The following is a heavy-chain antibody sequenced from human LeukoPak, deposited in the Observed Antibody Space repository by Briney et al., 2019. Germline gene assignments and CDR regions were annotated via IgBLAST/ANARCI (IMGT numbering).Heavy chain of an antibody. CDR1: GFTFSSYG. V-gene: IGHV3-30*18. Sequence: PGGSLRLSCAASGFTFSSYGMHWVRQAPGKGLEWVAVISYDGSNKYYADSVKGRFTISRDNSKNTLYLQMNSLRAEDTAVYYCAKVRGLYSSSWYTRYYYYYGMDVWGKGTTVTVSS. CDR2: ISYDGSNK. J-gene: IGHJ6*04. D-gene: IGHD6-13*01. CDR3: AKVRGLYSSSWYTRYYYYYGMDV.